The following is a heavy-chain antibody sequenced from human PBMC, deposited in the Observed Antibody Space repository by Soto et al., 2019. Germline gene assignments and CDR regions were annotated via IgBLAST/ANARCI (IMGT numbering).Heavy chain of an antibody. CDR2: IYYSGST. D-gene: IGHD3-3*01. V-gene: IGHV4-39*01. CDR3: ARNKVRFLEGLSNQRYYYYYMDV. Sequence: PSETLSLTCTVSGGSISSSSYYWGRIRQPPGKGLEWIGSIYYSGSTYYNPSLKSRVTISVDTSKNQFSLKLSSVTAADTAVYYCARNKVRFLEGLSNQRYYYYYMDVWGKGTTVTVSS. CDR1: GGSISSSSYY. J-gene: IGHJ6*03.